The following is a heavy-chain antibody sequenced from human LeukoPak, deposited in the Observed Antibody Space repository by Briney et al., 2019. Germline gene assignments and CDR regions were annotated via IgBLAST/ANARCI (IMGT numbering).Heavy chain of an antibody. CDR2: IYSGGST. J-gene: IGHJ5*02. V-gene: IGHV3-66*02. D-gene: IGHD3-3*01. CDR1: GFTVSSNY. Sequence: GGSLRLSCAASGFTVSSNYMSWVRQAPGKGLEWVSAIYSGGSTYYADSVKGRFTISSDNSKNTLYLQMNSLRAEDTAVYYCARDRRLFGVPRFVFDPWGQGTRVTVSS. CDR3: ARDRRLFGVPRFVFDP.